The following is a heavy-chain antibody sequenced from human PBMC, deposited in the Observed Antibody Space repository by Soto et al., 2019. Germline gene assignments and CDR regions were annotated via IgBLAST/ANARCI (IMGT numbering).Heavy chain of an antibody. CDR2: ISGSGGST. J-gene: IGHJ4*02. CDR1: GFTFSSYA. CDR3: AKVIGSYYDSSHQYFDY. Sequence: EVQLLESGGGLVQPGGSLRLSCAASGFTFSSYAMSWVRQAPGKGLEWVSAISGSGGSTYYAASVKGRFTISRDNTKTTLYLQMNSLRAEDTAVYYCAKVIGSYYDSSHQYFDYWGQGTLFTVSS. V-gene: IGHV3-23*01. D-gene: IGHD3-22*01.